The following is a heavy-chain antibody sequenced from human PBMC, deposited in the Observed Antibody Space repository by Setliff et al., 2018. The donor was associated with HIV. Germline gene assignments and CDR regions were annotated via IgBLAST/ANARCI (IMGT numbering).Heavy chain of an antibody. D-gene: IGHD1-26*01. CDR3: ARDRGLRGMLLSSKELGFYCMDV. J-gene: IGHJ6*03. V-gene: IGHV3-20*04. Sequence: GSLRLSCAASGYTFDSYGMTWVRQAPGKGLEWVSGINWNGGSTGYVDSVKGRFTISRDNAKNSLYLQMNSLRAEDTAVYYCARDRGLRGMLLSSKELGFYCMDVWGKGTTVTVSS. CDR1: GYTFDSYG. CDR2: INWNGGST.